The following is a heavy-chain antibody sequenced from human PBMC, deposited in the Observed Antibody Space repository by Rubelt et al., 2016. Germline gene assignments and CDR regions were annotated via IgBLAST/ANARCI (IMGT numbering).Heavy chain of an antibody. CDR2: ISAYNGNT. D-gene: IGHD4-23*01. J-gene: IGHJ4*02. CDR1: GYTFTSYG. Sequence: QVQLVQSGAEVKKPGASVKVSCKASGYTFTSYGISWVRQAPGQGLEWMGWISAYNGNTNYAQKLKGRVTMTTDTSTSTAYMERRSLRSDDTAVYYWARDVGGNSVLYYFDYWGQGTLVTVSS. CDR3: ARDVGGNSVLYYFDY. V-gene: IGHV1-18*01.